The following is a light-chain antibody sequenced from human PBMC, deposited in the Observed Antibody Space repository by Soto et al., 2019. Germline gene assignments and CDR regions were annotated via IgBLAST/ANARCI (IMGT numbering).Light chain of an antibody. Sequence: PGERATLSCRASQSVGSYLAWYQQKPGQAPRLLIYDAPSRAPGVPARFSGSGSGTDFTLTISSLEPEDFAVYYCQQRSNRLPITFGQGTRLDIK. CDR3: QQRSNRLPIT. V-gene: IGKV3-11*01. CDR1: QSVGSY. J-gene: IGKJ5*01. CDR2: DAP.